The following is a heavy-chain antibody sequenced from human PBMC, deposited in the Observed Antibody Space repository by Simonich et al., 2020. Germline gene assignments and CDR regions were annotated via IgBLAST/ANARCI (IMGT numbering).Heavy chain of an antibody. D-gene: IGHD4-4*01. CDR1: GFTFSSYW. CDR3: ARDYSNYDAFDI. Sequence: EVQLVESGGGLVQPRGSLRLSCAASGFTFSSYWMHWVRQAPGKGVVGVSRINRDGSSTSYADSVKGRFTISRDNAKNTLYLQMNSLRAEDTAVYYCARDYSNYDAFDIWGQGTMVTVSS. V-gene: IGHV3-74*01. J-gene: IGHJ3*02. CDR2: INRDGSST.